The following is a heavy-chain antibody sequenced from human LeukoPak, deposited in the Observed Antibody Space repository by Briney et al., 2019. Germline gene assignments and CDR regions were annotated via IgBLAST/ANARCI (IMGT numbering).Heavy chain of an antibody. CDR1: GITFSSYG. CDR3: ARWDY. J-gene: IGHJ4*02. V-gene: IGHV3-48*04. CDR2: ISSSGNSI. Sequence: PGRSLRLSCAASGITFSSYGMNWVRQAPGKGLEWVSYISSSGNSIYYADSVKGRFTISRDNAKNSLYLQMNSLRAEDTPVYYCARWDYWGQGTLVTVSS.